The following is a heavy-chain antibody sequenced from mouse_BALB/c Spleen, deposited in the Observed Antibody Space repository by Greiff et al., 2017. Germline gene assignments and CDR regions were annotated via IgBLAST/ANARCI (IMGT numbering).Heavy chain of an antibody. Sequence: DVKLVESGPGLVKPSQSLSLTCTVTGYSITSDYAWNWIRQFPGNKLEWMGYISYSGSTSYNPSLKSRISITRDTSKNQFFLQLNSVTTEDTATYYCARAPLYGSSFLDYWGQGTTLTVSS. D-gene: IGHD1-1*01. V-gene: IGHV3-2*02. CDR2: ISYSGST. J-gene: IGHJ2*01. CDR1: GYSITSDYA. CDR3: ARAPLYGSSFLDY.